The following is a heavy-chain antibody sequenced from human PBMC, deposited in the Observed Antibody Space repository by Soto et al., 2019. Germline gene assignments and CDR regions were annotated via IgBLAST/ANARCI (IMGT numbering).Heavy chain of an antibody. D-gene: IGHD2-21*02. V-gene: IGHV4-39*02. CDR2: IYSSGST. Sequence: SETLSLTCTVSGGSISTGSNYWGWIRQPPGKGLEWIGSIYSSGSTHYNPSLKSRVTISADTSKNHFSLKLNSVTAADTAVYYCGNMMGVTATPIGYWGQGTLVTVSS. CDR3: GNMMGVTATPIGY. CDR1: GGSISTGSNY. J-gene: IGHJ4*02.